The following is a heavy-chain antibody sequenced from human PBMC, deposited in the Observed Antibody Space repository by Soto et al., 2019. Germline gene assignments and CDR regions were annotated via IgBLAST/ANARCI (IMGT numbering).Heavy chain of an antibody. Sequence: ASVKVSCKASGYTFSSYAMHWVRQAPGQRPEWMGWINAGYGNTKYSQTFQGRVTITRDTSASTAYMELSSLRSEDTAVYYCARDIGPRAFDIWGQGTMVTVSS. D-gene: IGHD3-16*02. V-gene: IGHV1-3*01. CDR2: INAGYGNT. CDR3: ARDIGPRAFDI. CDR1: GYTFSSYA. J-gene: IGHJ3*02.